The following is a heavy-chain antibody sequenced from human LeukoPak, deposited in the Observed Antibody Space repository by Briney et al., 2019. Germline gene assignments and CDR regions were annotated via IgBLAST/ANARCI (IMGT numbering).Heavy chain of an antibody. V-gene: IGHV4-34*01. D-gene: IGHD2-15*01. CDR2: INHSGST. J-gene: IGHJ4*02. CDR3: GRVVVVAAGHDY. CDR1: GGSFSGYY. Sequence: KASETLSLTCAVYGGSFSGYYWSWIRQPPGKGLEWNGEINHSGSTNYNPSLKSRVTISVDTSKNQFSLKLSSVTAADTAVYYCGRVVVVAAGHDYSGQGTLVTVSS.